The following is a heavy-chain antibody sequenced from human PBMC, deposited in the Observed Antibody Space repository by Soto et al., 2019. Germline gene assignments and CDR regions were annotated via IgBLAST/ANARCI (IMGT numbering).Heavy chain of an antibody. Sequence: QPGGSMRLSCAASGFTFSSYEMNWVRQAPGKGLEWVSYISSSGSTIYYADSVKGRFTISRDNAKNSLYLQMNSLRAEDTAVYYCARMGYSYGSRGWFDPWGQGTLVTVSS. J-gene: IGHJ5*02. CDR2: ISSSGSTI. CDR3: ARMGYSYGSRGWFDP. V-gene: IGHV3-48*03. CDR1: GFTFSSYE. D-gene: IGHD5-18*01.